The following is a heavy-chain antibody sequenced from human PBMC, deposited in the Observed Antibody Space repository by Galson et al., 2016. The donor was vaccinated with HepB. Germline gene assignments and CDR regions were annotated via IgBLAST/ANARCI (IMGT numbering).Heavy chain of an antibody. V-gene: IGHV3-30*03. CDR1: GFTFSDYG. D-gene: IGHD6-19*01. Sequence: SLRLSCAASGFTFSDYGMHWVRQAPGKGLEWVAVISHDGSEKYYGDSVKGRFTISRDNSEKTVYLQMTSLRSEDTAVYYCARVSKYSSGFWDVFDMWGQGTMVTVSS. J-gene: IGHJ3*02. CDR2: ISHDGSEK. CDR3: ARVSKYSSGFWDVFDM.